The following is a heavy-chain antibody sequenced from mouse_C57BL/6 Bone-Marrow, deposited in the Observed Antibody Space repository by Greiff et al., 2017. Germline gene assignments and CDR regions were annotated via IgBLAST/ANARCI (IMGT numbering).Heavy chain of an antibody. CDR1: GFTFSSYA. CDR2: ISDGGSYT. Sequence: EVQVVESGGGLVKPGGSLKLSCAASGFTFSSYAMSWVRQTPEKRLEWVATISDGGSYTYYPDNVKGRFTISRDNAKNNLYLQMSHLKSEDTAMYYCASAGSPYAMDYWGQGTSVTVSS. J-gene: IGHJ4*01. CDR3: ASAGSPYAMDY. D-gene: IGHD4-1*01. V-gene: IGHV5-4*01.